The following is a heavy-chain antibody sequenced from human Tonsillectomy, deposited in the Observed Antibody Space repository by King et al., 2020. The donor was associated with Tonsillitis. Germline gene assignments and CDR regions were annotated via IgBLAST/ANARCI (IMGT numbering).Heavy chain of an antibody. CDR3: ARSSRGRRVTYFDY. CDR1: GGSISSYY. CDR2: IYYTGST. D-gene: IGHD3-10*01. V-gene: IGHV4-59*08. J-gene: IGHJ4*02. Sequence: QLQESGPGLVKPSETLSLTCTVSGGSISSYYLSWIRQPPGKGLEWIGYIYYTGSTNYNPSLKSRVTISVDPSKNPFSLKLGSVTAADTAVYYCARSSRGRRVTYFDYWGQGTLVTVSS.